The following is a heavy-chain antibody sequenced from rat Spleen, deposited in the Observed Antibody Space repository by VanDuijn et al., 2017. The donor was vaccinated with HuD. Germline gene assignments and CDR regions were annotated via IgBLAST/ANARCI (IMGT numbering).Heavy chain of an antibody. J-gene: IGHJ3*01. CDR3: TTGDYGYTRLFAY. V-gene: IGHV5-20*01. CDR1: GFTFSDYN. Sequence: EVQLVESGGGLVQPGGSLKLSCAASGFTFSDYNMAWVRQTPKKGLEWVASINYDGGGTHYRDSVKGRFVISKDDAKNTGYLQMNNLRSEDTALYYCTTGDYGYTRLFAYWGQGTLVTVSS. D-gene: IGHD1-9*01. CDR2: INYDGGGT.